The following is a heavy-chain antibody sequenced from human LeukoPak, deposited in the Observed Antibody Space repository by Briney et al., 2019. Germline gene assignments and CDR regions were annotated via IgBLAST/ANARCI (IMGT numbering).Heavy chain of an antibody. CDR2: INPSAGST. D-gene: IGHD1-26*01. CDR3: ARNGRVGASQLGAFDI. CDR1: GFSFTRYTFTNYY. V-gene: IGHV1-46*01. J-gene: IGHJ3*02. Sequence: ASVTVSCKASGFSFTRYTFTNYYMHWVRQAPGQGLEWMGIINPSAGSTSYAQQFQGRVTMTRDTSTSTVYMEVSSLTSEDTAVYYCARNGRVGASQLGAFDIWGQGTMVTVSP.